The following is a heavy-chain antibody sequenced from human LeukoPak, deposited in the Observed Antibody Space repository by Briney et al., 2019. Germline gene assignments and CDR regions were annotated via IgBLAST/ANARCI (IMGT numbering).Heavy chain of an antibody. J-gene: IGHJ6*02. D-gene: IGHD2-15*01. Sequence: VASVKVSCKASGYTFTSYVISWVRQAPGQGLEWMGWISAYNGNTNYAQKLQGRVTMTTDTSTSTAYMELRSLRSDDTAVYYCAKSPWELRLDYYYGMDVWGQGTTVTVSS. CDR1: GYTFTSYV. CDR2: ISAYNGNT. CDR3: AKSPWELRLDYYYGMDV. V-gene: IGHV1-18*01.